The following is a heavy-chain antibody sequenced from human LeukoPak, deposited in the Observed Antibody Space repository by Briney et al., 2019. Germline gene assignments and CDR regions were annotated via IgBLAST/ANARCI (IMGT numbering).Heavy chain of an antibody. J-gene: IGHJ4*02. Sequence: TASETLSLTCTVSGGSISSYYWSWIRQPPGKGLEWIGYIYYSGSTNYNPSLKSRVTISVDTSKNQFSLKLSSVTAADTAVYYCARLYVGWAKNSYYFDYWGQGTLVTVSS. CDR1: GGSISSYY. D-gene: IGHD3-10*02. CDR2: IYYSGST. V-gene: IGHV4-59*01. CDR3: ARLYVGWAKNSYYFDY.